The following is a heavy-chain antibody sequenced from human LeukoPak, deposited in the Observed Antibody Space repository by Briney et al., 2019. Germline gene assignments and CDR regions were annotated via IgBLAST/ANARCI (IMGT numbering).Heavy chain of an antibody. V-gene: IGHV4-34*01. CDR3: ARGTTLDY. CDR2: INHSGST. J-gene: IGHJ4*02. D-gene: IGHD1-7*01. CDR1: GGSFSGYY. Sequence: PSETLSLTCAVYGGSFSGYYWSWIRQPPGKGLEWIGEINHSGSTNYNPSLKSRVTISVDTSKNQFSLELSSVTAADTAVYYCARGTTLDYWGQGTLVTVSS.